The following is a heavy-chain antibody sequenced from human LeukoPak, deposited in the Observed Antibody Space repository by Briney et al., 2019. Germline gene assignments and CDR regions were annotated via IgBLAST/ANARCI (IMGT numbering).Heavy chain of an antibody. CDR1: GFTFSSYA. D-gene: IGHD5/OR15-5a*01. V-gene: IGHV3-23*01. CDR2: ISGSGGST. CDR3: ATLPHSIYEKYFQH. Sequence: SGGSLRLSCAASGFTFSSYAMSGVRQAPGKGLEWVSAISGSGGSTYYADSVKGRFTISRDNSKNTLYLQMNSLRAEDTAVYYCATLPHSIYEKYFQHWGQGTLVTVS. J-gene: IGHJ1*01.